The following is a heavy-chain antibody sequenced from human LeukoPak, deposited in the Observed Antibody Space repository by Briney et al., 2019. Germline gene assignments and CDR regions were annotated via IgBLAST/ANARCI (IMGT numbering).Heavy chain of an antibody. V-gene: IGHV3-23*01. CDR3: ARSGLSRLGF. D-gene: IGHD2/OR15-2a*01. CDR2: FSGSGGST. J-gene: IGHJ4*02. Sequence: PGGSLRLSCAAFGFPLSSYAMSWVRQAPGKGLQWVSAFSGSGGSTYYADSVKGRFTISRDNSRNTLYLQMNSLRAEDTAVYYCARSGLSRLGFWGQGTLVTVSS. CDR1: GFPLSSYA.